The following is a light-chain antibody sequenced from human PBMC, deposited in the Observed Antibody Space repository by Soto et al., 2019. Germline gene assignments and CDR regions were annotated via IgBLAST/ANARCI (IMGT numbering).Light chain of an antibody. CDR3: QQANNFPLT. V-gene: IGKV1-12*01. CDR2: AAS. CDR1: QGLSSW. Sequence: DVQMTQSPSSVSASVGDRVTITCRASQGLSSWLDWYQQKPGKAPKLLIYAASSLQSGVPSRFGGSGSGTDITLTMSSLQPEDFATYYCQQANNFPLTFGGGTKVQIK. J-gene: IGKJ4*01.